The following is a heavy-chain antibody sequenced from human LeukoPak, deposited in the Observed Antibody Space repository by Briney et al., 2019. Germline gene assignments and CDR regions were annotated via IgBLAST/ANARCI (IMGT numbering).Heavy chain of an antibody. J-gene: IGHJ2*01. CDR1: GGSISSYY. D-gene: IGHD4-23*01. CDR3: AGHKVHDFGGSDWYFDL. V-gene: IGHV4-59*08. CDR2: IYYSGST. Sequence: SETLSLTCTVSGGSISSYYWSWIRQPPGKGLEWIGYIYYSGSTNYNPSLKSRVTMSVDTSKNQFSLRLSSVTAADTAVYYCAGHKVHDFGGSDWYFDLWGRGTLVTVSS.